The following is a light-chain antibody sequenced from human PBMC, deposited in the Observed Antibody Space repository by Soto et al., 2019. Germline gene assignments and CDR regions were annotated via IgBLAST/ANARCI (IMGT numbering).Light chain of an antibody. V-gene: IGKV3-15*01. CDR3: QQYHNLWT. J-gene: IGKJ1*01. CDR1: QNLDFK. Sequence: EIVMTQSPATLSVSPGERATLSVRASQNLDFKLAWFQQTPGQPPRLLIYDASTRANGIPARFSGSGSGTEFTLTISSLQSEDFAVYYCQQYHNLWTFGQGTKVDI. CDR2: DAS.